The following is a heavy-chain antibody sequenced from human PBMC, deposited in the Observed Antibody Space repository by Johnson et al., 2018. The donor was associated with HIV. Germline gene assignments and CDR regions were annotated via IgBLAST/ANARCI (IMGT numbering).Heavy chain of an antibody. CDR1: GFTVSTNY. D-gene: IGHD3-10*01. CDR3: STMVQGDPVAFDI. V-gene: IGHV3-53*01. Sequence: VQLVESGGGLIPPGGSLRLSCAASGFTVSTNYMSWVRQAPGKGLEWVSVIYSGGSTYYADSAKGRFTISRDNSKNTLYLQMNSLRGEDTAVYYCSTMVQGDPVAFDIWGQGTMVTVSS. CDR2: IYSGGST. J-gene: IGHJ3*02.